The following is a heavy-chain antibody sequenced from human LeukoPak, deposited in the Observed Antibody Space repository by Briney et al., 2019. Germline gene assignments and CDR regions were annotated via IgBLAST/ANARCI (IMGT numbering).Heavy chain of an antibody. D-gene: IGHD3-16*01. CDR2: IGHDGNNE. V-gene: IGHV3-30*02. CDR1: GFTFSYSG. Sequence: PGGSLRLSCAASGFTFSYSGMHWVRQAPGKGLEWVTFIGHDGNNEQYAESVKGRFAISRDQSRTTVYLQMNNLKTEDTAFYYCAKDRFYDFDYWGQGTLVTVSS. J-gene: IGHJ4*02. CDR3: AKDRFYDFDY.